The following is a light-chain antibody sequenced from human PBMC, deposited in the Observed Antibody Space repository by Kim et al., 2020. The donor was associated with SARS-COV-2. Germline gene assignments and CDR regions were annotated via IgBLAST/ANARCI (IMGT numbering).Light chain of an antibody. V-gene: IGLV3-1*01. Sequence: VSPGQTASITCSGDKLGDKYACWYQQKPGQSPVLVIYQDTKRSSGIPERFSGSNSGNTATLTISGTQAMDEADYYCQAWDSSTYVFGPGTKVTVL. J-gene: IGLJ1*01. CDR2: QDT. CDR1: KLGDKY. CDR3: QAWDSSTYV.